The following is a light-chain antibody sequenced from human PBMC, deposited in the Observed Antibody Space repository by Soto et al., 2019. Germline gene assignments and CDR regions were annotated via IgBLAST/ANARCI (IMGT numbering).Light chain of an antibody. J-gene: IGLJ1*01. V-gene: IGLV2-23*01. CDR2: EGS. CDR1: SSDVGSYNL. CDR3: CSYAGSSTYV. Sequence: QSALTQPASVSGSPGQSITISCTGTSSDVGSYNLVSWYQQHPGKAPKLMLYEGSKRPSGVSNRFSGSKSGNTASLTISELQAEVEADYYCCSYAGSSTYVFGTGTKLTVL.